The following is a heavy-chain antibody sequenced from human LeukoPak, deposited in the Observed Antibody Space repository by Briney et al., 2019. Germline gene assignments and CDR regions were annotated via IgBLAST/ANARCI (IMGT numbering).Heavy chain of an antibody. J-gene: IGHJ4*02. V-gene: IGHV4-34*01. Sequence: SETLSLTCAVHGGSFSGYYWSLIRQPPGKGLEWIGEINHSGSTNYNPSLKSRVTISVDTSKNQFSLKLSSVTAADTAVYYCASLQPGYYDSSGFFDYWGQGTLVTVSS. CDR3: ASLQPGYYDSSGFFDY. D-gene: IGHD3-22*01. CDR1: GGSFSGYY. CDR2: INHSGST.